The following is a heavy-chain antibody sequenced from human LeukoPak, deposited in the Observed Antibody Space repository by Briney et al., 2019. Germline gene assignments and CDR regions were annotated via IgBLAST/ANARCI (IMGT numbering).Heavy chain of an antibody. J-gene: IGHJ4*02. CDR2: IYTSGST. Sequence: PSETLSLTCTVSGGSISSYYWSWIRQPAGKGLEWIGRIYTSGSTNYNPSLTSRLTMSVDTSNHNFPLKLSSVTAADTAVYYCATQGMAYYHRRGLVDYWGQGTLVTVSS. V-gene: IGHV4-4*07. CDR1: GGSISSYY. D-gene: IGHD3-22*01. CDR3: ATQGMAYYHRRGLVDY.